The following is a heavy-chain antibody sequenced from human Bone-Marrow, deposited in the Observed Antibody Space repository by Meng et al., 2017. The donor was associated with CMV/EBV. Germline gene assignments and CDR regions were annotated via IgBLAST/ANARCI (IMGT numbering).Heavy chain of an antibody. CDR1: GYTFTGYY. Sequence: ASVKVSCKASGYTFTGYYMHWVRQAPGQGLEWMGWINPNSGGTNYAQKFQGRVTMTRDTSISTAYMELSRLRSDDTAVYYCARGTSLFGVDLYYYYGMDVWGQGTTVTV. CDR2: INPNSGGT. D-gene: IGHD3-3*01. V-gene: IGHV1-2*02. J-gene: IGHJ6*02. CDR3: ARGTSLFGVDLYYYYGMDV.